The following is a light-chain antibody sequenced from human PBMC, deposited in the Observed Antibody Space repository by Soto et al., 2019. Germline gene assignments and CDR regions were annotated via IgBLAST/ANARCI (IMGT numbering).Light chain of an antibody. V-gene: IGLV2-14*03. CDR2: DIS. J-gene: IGLJ2*01. CDR3: GSYTSGSTLVV. Sequence: QSALTQPASVSGSPGQSITISCTGTSSDVGGYNFVSWYQHHPGKAPQLMIYDISNRPSGVSNRFSGSKSGNTASLTISGLQAEDEADYYCGSYTSGSTLVVFGGGTKVTVL. CDR1: SSDVGGYNF.